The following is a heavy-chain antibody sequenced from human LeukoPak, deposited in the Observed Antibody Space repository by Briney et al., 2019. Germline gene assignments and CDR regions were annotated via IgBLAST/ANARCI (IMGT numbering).Heavy chain of an antibody. V-gene: IGHV3-53*01. CDR2: IYADGRT. CDR1: GFTFSGSY. J-gene: IGHJ6*02. Sequence: GGSLRLSCAASGFTFSGSYMNWVRQAPGKGLEWVSIIYADGRTYYADSVKGRFTISRDSSENTLYLQMNSLRAEDTAVYYCARLFYSGLDVWGHGTMVTVSS. CDR3: ARLFYSGLDV. D-gene: IGHD4-11*01.